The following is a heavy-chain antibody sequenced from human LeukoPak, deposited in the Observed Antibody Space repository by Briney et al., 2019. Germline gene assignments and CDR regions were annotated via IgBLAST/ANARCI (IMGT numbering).Heavy chain of an antibody. CDR1: GGTFSSYA. V-gene: IGHV1-69*06. J-gene: IGHJ4*02. CDR3: ARDRVCSSTSCYSTPFDY. D-gene: IGHD2-2*01. CDR2: IIPIFGTA. Sequence: SVKVSCEASGGTFSSYAISWVRQAPGQGLGWMGGIIPIFGTANYAQKFQGRVTITADKSTSTAYMELSSLRSEDTAVYYCARDRVCSSTSCYSTPFDYWGQGTLVTVSS.